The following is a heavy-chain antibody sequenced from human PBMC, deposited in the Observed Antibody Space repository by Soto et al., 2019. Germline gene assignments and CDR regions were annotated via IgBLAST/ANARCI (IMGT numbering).Heavy chain of an antibody. Sequence: PGGSLRLSCLVSVFPFGANAMSWVRQAPGKGLEWVSGLSNTGRRTSYADSVKGRFNISRDNSENTVYLQMNSLRVEDTAVYYCATEMGATQGPFDNWGQGTLVTVPS. D-gene: IGHD1-26*01. J-gene: IGHJ4*02. CDR3: ATEMGATQGPFDN. CDR1: VFPFGANA. V-gene: IGHV3-23*01. CDR2: LSNTGRRT.